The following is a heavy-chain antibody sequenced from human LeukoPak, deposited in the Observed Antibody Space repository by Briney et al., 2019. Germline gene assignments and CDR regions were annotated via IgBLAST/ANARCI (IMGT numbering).Heavy chain of an antibody. J-gene: IGHJ4*02. CDR2: IYSGGST. Sequence: VIYSGGSTYYADSVKGRFTISRDNSKNTLYLQMNSLRAEDTAVYYCARAPRYSSGWYFDYWGQGTLVTVSS. V-gene: IGHV3-53*01. D-gene: IGHD6-19*01. CDR3: ARAPRYSSGWYFDY.